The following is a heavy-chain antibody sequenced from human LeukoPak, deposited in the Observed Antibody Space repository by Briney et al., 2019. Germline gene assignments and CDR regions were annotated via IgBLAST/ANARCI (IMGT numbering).Heavy chain of an antibody. D-gene: IGHD3-10*01. V-gene: IGHV1-2*02. CDR3: ARAWGSGTYFARWLDP. J-gene: IGHJ5*02. CDR1: GYTFTGYY. Sequence: ASVKVSCKASGYTFTGYYIHWVRQAPGQGLEWMGWINPNSGGTNYAQKFQGRVTMTRDTSISTAYMELSRLRSDDTAVYYCARAWGSGTYFARWLDPWGQGTLVTVSS. CDR2: INPNSGGT.